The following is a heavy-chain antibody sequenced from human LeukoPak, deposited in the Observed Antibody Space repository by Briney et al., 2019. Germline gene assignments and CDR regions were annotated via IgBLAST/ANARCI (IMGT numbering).Heavy chain of an antibody. V-gene: IGHV3-7*01. CDR2: IKQDGSEK. CDR1: GFTFSSYW. CDR3: ARDDGITMVRGVIEWYFDY. J-gene: IGHJ4*02. Sequence: GGSLRLFCAASGFTFSSYWMSWVRQAPGKGLEWVASIKQDGSEKDYADSVKGRFTISRDNAKNSLYLQMNSLRADDTAVYYCARDDGITMVRGVIEWYFDYWGQGTLVTVSS. D-gene: IGHD3-10*01.